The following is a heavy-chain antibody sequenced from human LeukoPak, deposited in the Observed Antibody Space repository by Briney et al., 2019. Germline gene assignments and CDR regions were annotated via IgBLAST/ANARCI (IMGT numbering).Heavy chain of an antibody. D-gene: IGHD2-15*01. CDR3: ARSGAPTPDY. Sequence: GGSLRLSCAASGFTFSSYWMHWVRQAPGQGLEWVSRIDSDGSSTIYADSVKGRFTISRDNAENTLNLQMNSLRVEDTALYYCARSGAPTPDYWGQGTLVIVSS. CDR2: IDSDGSST. V-gene: IGHV3-74*01. CDR1: GFTFSSYW. J-gene: IGHJ4*02.